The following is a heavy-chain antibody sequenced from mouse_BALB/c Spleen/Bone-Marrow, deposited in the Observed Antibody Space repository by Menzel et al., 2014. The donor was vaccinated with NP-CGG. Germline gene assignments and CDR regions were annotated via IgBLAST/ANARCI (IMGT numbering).Heavy chain of an antibody. D-gene: IGHD2-4*01. V-gene: IGHV7-3*02. CDR3: ARDINYDIYWYFDV. Sequence: VQLKESGGGLVQPGGSLRLSCATSWFTFTDYYMSWVRQPPGKALEWLGFIRNKANGYTTEYSASVKGRFTISRDNSQSILYLQMNTLRAEDSATYYCARDINYDIYWYFDVWGAGTTVTVSS. CDR2: IRNKANGYTT. CDR1: WFTFTDYY. J-gene: IGHJ1*01.